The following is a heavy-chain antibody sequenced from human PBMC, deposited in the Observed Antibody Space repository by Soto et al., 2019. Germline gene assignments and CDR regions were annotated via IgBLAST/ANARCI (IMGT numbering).Heavy chain of an antibody. J-gene: IGHJ4*02. CDR1: GGTFSSYA. CDR2: IIPIFGTA. Sequence: ASVKVSCKASGGTFSSYAISWVRQAPGQGLEWMGGIIPIFGTANYAQKFQGRVTITADESTSTAYMELSSPRSEDTAVYYCARDSRYRYGLDYWGQRTLVSVS. V-gene: IGHV1-69*13. CDR3: ARDSRYRYGLDY. D-gene: IGHD5-18*01.